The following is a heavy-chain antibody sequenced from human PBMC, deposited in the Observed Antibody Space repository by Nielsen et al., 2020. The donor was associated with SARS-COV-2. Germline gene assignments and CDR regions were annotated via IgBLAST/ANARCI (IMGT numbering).Heavy chain of an antibody. CDR3: ARDQTTVTGAEYYPH. D-gene: IGHD4-17*01. Sequence: ASVKVSCKASGYTFTTYAIHWVRQAPGQGLEWVGWINVGNTNTKYSEKFQGRVTITTDTSASTAYMELSSLRSEDTAVYYCARDQTTVTGAEYYPHWGQGTLVSVSS. V-gene: IGHV1-3*01. CDR2: INVGNTNT. CDR1: GYTFTTYA. J-gene: IGHJ1*01.